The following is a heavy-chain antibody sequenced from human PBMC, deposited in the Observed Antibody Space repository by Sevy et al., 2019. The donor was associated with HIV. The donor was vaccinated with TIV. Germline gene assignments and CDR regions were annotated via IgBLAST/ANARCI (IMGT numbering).Heavy chain of an antibody. V-gene: IGHV3-30*18. CDR2: ISYDGSNK. J-gene: IGHJ4*02. D-gene: IGHD6-13*01. CDR3: AKDSQLVPTGDY. Sequence: GGSLRLSCAASGFTFSSYGMHWVRQAPGKGVEWVAVISYDGSNKYYADSVKGRFTISRDNSKNTLYLQMNSLRAEDTAVYYCAKDSQLVPTGDYWGQGTLVTVSS. CDR1: GFTFSSYG.